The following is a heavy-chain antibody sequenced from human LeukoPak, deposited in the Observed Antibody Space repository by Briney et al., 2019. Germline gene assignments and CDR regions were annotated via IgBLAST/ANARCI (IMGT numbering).Heavy chain of an antibody. CDR1: GFTFDDYA. J-gene: IGHJ4*02. Sequence: QPGGSLRLSCASSGFTFDDYAMHWVRQAPGKGLEWVSLISGDGGSTYYADSVKGRFTISRDNSKNSLYLQMNSLRTEDTALYYCAKDTGVMSSSFHYFDYWGQGTLVTVSS. V-gene: IGHV3-43*02. CDR3: AKDTGVMSSSFHYFDY. CDR2: ISGDGGST. D-gene: IGHD6-6*01.